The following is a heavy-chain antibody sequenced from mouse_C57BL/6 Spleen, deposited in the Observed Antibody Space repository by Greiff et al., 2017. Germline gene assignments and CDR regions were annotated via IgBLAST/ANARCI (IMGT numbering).Heavy chain of an antibody. CDR3: ARADD. J-gene: IGHJ4*01. CDR1: GYTFTSYW. V-gene: IGHV1-50*01. Sequence: QVHVKQSGAELVKPGASVTLSCKASGYTFTSYWMQWVKQRPGQGLEWIGEIDPSVSYTNYNQKFKSKATLTVDTSSSTADLPLSSLTSEDSAVYDCARADDWGQGTSVTVSS. CDR2: IDPSVSYT.